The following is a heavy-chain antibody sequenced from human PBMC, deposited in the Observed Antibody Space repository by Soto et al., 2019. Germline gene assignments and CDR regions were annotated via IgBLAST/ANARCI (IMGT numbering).Heavy chain of an antibody. Sequence: ASVKVSCKASGYTFTSYDISWVRQATGHGLEWMGWMNSNSGDTVYGREFQGRVTMTRDTSTSTAYMELSSLRSEDTAVYYCARTLSVIEGNTVTYYYYYMDVWGKGTKVTVSS. CDR1: GYTFTSYD. J-gene: IGHJ6*03. D-gene: IGHD4-4*01. CDR2: MNSNSGDT. V-gene: IGHV1-8*01. CDR3: ARTLSVIEGNTVTYYYYYMDV.